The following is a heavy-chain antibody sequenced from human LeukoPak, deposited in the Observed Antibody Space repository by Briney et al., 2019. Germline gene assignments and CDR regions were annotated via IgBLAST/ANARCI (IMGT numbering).Heavy chain of an antibody. J-gene: IGHJ1*01. CDR1: GFTFSSYW. CDR2: TNTDGSST. CDR3: YGANAEH. Sequence: GGSLRLSCAASGFTFSSYWMHCVRQAPGKGLVWVSGTNTDGSSTMYADSVKGRFTIARDNAKNTLYLQMNSLRAEDTAVYYCYGANAEHWGQGTLVTVSS. D-gene: IGHD4-23*01. V-gene: IGHV3-74*03.